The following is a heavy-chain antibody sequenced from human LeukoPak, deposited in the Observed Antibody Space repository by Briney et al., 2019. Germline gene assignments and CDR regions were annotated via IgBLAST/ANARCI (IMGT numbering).Heavy chain of an antibody. CDR3: VSFYETY. J-gene: IGHJ4*02. CDR2: INSDGSWT. CDR1: GNYW. Sequence: GGSLRLSCVASGNYWMHWVRQAPGKVLVWVSHINSDGSWTSYADSVKGRFTISKDNAKNTVYLQMNSLRAEDTAVYYCVSFYETYWGRGTLVTVSS. V-gene: IGHV3-74*01. D-gene: IGHD2/OR15-2a*01.